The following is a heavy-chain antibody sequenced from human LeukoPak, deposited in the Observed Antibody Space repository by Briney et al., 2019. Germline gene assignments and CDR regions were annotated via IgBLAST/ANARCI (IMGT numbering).Heavy chain of an antibody. V-gene: IGHV1-18*01. J-gene: IGHJ6*02. D-gene: IGHD3-16*02. CDR1: GYTFTSYG. Sequence: ASVKVSCKASGYTFTSYGISWVRQAPGQGLEWMGWISAYNGNTNYAQKLQGRVTMTTDTSTSTAYMELRSLRSDDTAVYYCARERIMITFGGVIAHDRPSYYYYYGMDVWGQGTTVTVSS. CDR2: ISAYNGNT. CDR3: ARERIMITFGGVIAHDRPSYYYYYGMDV.